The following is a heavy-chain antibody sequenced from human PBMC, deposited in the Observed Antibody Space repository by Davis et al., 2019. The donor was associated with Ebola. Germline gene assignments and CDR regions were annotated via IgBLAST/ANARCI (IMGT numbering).Heavy chain of an antibody. D-gene: IGHD5-12*01. CDR2: ISAYNGNT. CDR1: GYTFTSYG. CDR3: AREGSGYDSLYYYGMDV. Sequence: AASVKVSCKASGYTFTSYGISWVRQAPGQGLEWMGWISAYNGNTNYAQKLQGRVTMITDTSTSTAYMELRSLRSDDTAVYYCAREGSGYDSLYYYGMDVWGKGTTVTVSS. V-gene: IGHV1-18*01. J-gene: IGHJ6*04.